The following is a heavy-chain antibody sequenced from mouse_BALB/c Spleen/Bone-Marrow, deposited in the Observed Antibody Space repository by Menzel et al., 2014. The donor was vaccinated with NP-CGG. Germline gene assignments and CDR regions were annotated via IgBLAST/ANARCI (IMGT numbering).Heavy chain of an antibody. J-gene: IGHJ2*01. CDR3: AREGYGRYFDY. D-gene: IGHD2-14*01. CDR1: GYTFTSYY. V-gene: IGHV1S56*01. Sequence: QVQLQQPGPELVKPGASVRISCKASGYTFTSYYIHWVKQRPGQGLEWIGWIYPGNVNTKYNEKFKGKATLTADKSSSTAYMQLSSLTSGDSAVYFCAREGYGRYFDYWGQGTTLTVSS. CDR2: IYPGNVNT.